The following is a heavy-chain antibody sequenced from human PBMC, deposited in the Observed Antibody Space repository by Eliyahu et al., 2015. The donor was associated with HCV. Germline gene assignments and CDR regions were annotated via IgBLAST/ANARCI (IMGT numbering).Heavy chain of an antibody. CDR3: ASGGGGIAVAGTGGWFDP. CDR2: IHYSGST. CDR1: GGXITSYY. Sequence: QVQLXESGPGLVKPSETLSLTCTVXGGXITSYYWSWXRPPPGKGLEWIGYIHYSGSTNYNPSLKSRVTMSIDTSKNQFSLNLTSVTAADTAVYYCASGGGGIAVAGTGGWFDPWGQGTLVTVSS. J-gene: IGHJ5*02. V-gene: IGHV4-59*01. D-gene: IGHD6-19*01.